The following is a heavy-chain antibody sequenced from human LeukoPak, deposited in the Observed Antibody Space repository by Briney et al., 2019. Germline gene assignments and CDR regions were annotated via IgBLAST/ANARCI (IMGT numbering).Heavy chain of an antibody. J-gene: IGHJ4*02. CDR2: INPYSGGT. CDR3: ARGDIYGDYVW. Sequence: GASVKVSCKASGYTFTDYYLHWVRQAPGKGLEWMGWINPYSGGTKNAQKFQGTVTITRDASTSTAYMDLSRLTFDETAFYYSARGDIYGDYVWWGQGTLVTVSS. CDR1: GYTFTDYY. D-gene: IGHD4-17*01. V-gene: IGHV1-2*02.